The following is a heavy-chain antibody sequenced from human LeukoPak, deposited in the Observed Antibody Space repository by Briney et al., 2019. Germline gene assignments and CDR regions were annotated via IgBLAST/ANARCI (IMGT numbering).Heavy chain of an antibody. J-gene: IGHJ5*02. CDR2: IYYSGST. CDR3: ARHVGYGNNWFDP. CDR1: GGSISSYY. V-gene: IGHV4-59*08. D-gene: IGHD5-18*01. Sequence: AETLTLTCTVSGGSISSYYWSWIRQPPGKGLEWIGYIYYSGSTNYNPSLKSRVTISVATSKNQFTLKLRSVTAADTAVYYCARHVGYGNNWFDPWGQGTLVTVSS.